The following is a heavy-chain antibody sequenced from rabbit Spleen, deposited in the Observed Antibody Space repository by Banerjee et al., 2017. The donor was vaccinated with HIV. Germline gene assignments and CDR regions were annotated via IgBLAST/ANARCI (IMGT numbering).Heavy chain of an antibody. CDR2: IDANSGGGT. Sequence: QQLVESGGGLVKPGASLTLTCKASGVSFSSGYDMCWVRQAPGKGLEWIACIDANSGGGTSYANWAKGRFTISKTSSTTVTLQMTSLTAADTATYFCARDAGTSFSTYGMDLWGQGTLVTVS. J-gene: IGHJ6*01. D-gene: IGHD8-1*01. V-gene: IGHV1S40*01. CDR1: GVSFSSGYD. CDR3: ARDAGTSFSTYGMDL.